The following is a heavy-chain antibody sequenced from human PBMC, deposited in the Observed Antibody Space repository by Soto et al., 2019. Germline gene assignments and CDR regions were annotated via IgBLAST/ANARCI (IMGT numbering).Heavy chain of an antibody. Sequence: ASVKVSCKASGYTFTSYDINWVRQATGQGLEWMGWMNPNSGNTGYAQKFQGRATMTRNTSISTAYMELSSLRSEDTAVYYCARGYDFWSGYYPFDYWGQGTLVTVSS. CDR2: MNPNSGNT. CDR3: ARGYDFWSGYYPFDY. CDR1: GYTFTSYD. D-gene: IGHD3-3*01. V-gene: IGHV1-8*01. J-gene: IGHJ4*02.